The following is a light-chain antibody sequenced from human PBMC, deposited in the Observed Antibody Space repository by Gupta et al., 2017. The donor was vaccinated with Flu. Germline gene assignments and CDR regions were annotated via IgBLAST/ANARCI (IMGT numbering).Light chain of an antibody. V-gene: IGLV2-23*01. CDR1: SSDVGSYNL. J-gene: IGLJ3*02. Sequence: QSALTQPASVSGAPGPSITISCTGTSSDVGSYNLVSWYQQHPGKPPKLMVYEGSKRSAGVASRFSGSKAGNTASLTISGLQAEDAADYYCCSYAGSSTWVFGGGTKLTVL. CDR2: EGS. CDR3: CSYAGSSTWV.